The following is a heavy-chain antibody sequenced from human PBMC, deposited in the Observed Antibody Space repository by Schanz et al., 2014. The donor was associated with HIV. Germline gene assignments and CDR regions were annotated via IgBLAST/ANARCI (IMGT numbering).Heavy chain of an antibody. V-gene: IGHV3-9*01. J-gene: IGHJ6*02. CDR3: AKDRGVVSGMVTNYYYGMDV. CDR2: ISWNSDSK. Sequence: VQLVESGGGVVQPGRYLRLSCAASGFTFSSYGMHWVRQAPGKGLEWVSGISWNSDSKGYADSVKGRFTISRDNAKNSLYLQMNSLRAEDTALYYCAKDRGVVSGMVTNYYYGMDVWGQGTTVTVSS. D-gene: IGHD5-18*01. CDR1: GFTFSSYG.